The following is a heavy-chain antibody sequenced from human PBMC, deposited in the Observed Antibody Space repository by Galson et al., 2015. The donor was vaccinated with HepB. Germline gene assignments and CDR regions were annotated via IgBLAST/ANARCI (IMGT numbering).Heavy chain of an antibody. V-gene: IGHV3-11*01. D-gene: IGHD4-11*01. J-gene: IGHJ4*02. CDR3: ARTYSPFDY. Sequence: SLRLSCAASGFTFADYYMTWIRQAPGKGLEFLSYIDSSSSTIFYADSVKGRFIISRDNAKNSLYLQMNSLRAEDTAVYYCARTYSPFDYWGQGTLVTVSS. CDR2: IDSSSSTI. CDR1: GFTFADYY.